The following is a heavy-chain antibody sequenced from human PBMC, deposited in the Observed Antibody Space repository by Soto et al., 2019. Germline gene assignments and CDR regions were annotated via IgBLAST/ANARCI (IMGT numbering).Heavy chain of an antibody. CDR1: GGSISSHHW. D-gene: IGHD3-10*01. CDR2: IFHGGTT. Sequence: QVQLQESGPGLVKPSGTLSLTCAVSGGSISSHHWWTWVRQSPGQGLEWIGDIFHGGTTNYSPSIKSRVTTSINNSTNEFSLNLSSVTAADMAVYYCARCAYGSYTFGLDVWGQGTTVTVSS. J-gene: IGHJ6*02. CDR3: ARCAYGSYTFGLDV. V-gene: IGHV4-4*02.